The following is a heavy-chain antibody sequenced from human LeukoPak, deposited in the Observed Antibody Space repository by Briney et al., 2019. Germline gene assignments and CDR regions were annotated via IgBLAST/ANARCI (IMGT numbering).Heavy chain of an antibody. J-gene: IGHJ5*02. CDR1: GYTFTGYY. D-gene: IGHD3-10*01. CDR3: ASDPYGSGSYYNPYNWFDP. Sequence: ASVKVSCKASGYTFTGYYMHWVRQAPGQGLEWMGWINPNSGGTNYAQKFQGRVTMTRDTSISTAYMELSRLRSDDTAVYYCASDPYGSGSYYNPYNWFDPWGQGTLVTVSS. V-gene: IGHV1-2*02. CDR2: INPNSGGT.